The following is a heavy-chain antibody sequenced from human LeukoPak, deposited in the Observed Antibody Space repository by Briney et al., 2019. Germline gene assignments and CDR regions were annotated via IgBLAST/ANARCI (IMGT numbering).Heavy chain of an antibody. V-gene: IGHV1-2*02. CDR1: GYTFTSYY. CDR2: INANSGVT. J-gene: IGHJ4*02. Sequence: ASVKVSCKASGYTFTSYYMHWVRQTPGQRLEWMGWINANSGVTEYAQKFQGRVTMTRDTSISTAYMELSGLRSDDTALFYCATRIAVAGFDYWGQGTLVTVSS. D-gene: IGHD6-19*01. CDR3: ATRIAVAGFDY.